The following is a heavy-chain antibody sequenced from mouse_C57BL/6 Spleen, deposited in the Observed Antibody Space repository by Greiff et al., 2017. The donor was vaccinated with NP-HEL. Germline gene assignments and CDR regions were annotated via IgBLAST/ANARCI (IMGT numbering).Heavy chain of an antibody. D-gene: IGHD2-5*01. J-gene: IGHJ3*01. CDR1: GYSFTSYY. CDR3: ARDYSNYVGWFAY. Sequence: QVQLKESGPELVKPGASVKISCKASGYSFTSYYIHWVKQRPGQGLEWIGWIYPGSGNTKYNEKFKGKATLTADTSSSTAYMQLSSLTSEDSAVYYCARDYSNYVGWFAYWGQGTLVTVSA. V-gene: IGHV1-66*01. CDR2: IYPGSGNT.